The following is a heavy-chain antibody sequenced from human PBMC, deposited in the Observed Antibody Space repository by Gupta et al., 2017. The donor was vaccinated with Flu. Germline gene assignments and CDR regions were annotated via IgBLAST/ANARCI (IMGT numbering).Heavy chain of an antibody. V-gene: IGHV3-23*01. CDR2: SGDGGGVP. D-gene: IGHD3-22*01. CDR1: GFTFRTYA. J-gene: IGHJ4*02. CDR3: AKAAFLYAGSGYYHHRTFDF. Sequence: EVQLLESGGGLVQPGGSLRLSCAASGFTFRTYAMSWFRQASGKGMEWVAASGDGGGVPYHADSVMGRFTIYRDDYNNMLHLQMKSLRAEDTAMYYCAKAAFLYAGSGYYHHRTFDFWSQGTLVTVSS.